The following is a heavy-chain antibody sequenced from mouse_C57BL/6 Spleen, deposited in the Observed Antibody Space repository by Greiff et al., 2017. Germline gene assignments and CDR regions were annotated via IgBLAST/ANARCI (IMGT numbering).Heavy chain of an antibody. V-gene: IGHV1-69*01. J-gene: IGHJ2*01. CDR3: ARQNGAQATDY. D-gene: IGHD3-2*02. Sequence: QVQLQQSGAELVIPGASVKLSCKASGYTFTSYSMHWVKQRPGQGLEWIGEIDPCNSYTKYNQKFKGKATLTADKSSSTAYMQLSSLTSEDSAVXYCARQNGAQATDYWGQGTPLTVSS. CDR2: IDPCNSYT. CDR1: GYTFTSYS.